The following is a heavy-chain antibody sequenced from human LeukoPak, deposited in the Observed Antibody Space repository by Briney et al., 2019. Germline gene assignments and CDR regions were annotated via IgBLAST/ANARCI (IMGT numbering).Heavy chain of an antibody. V-gene: IGHV4-39*07. CDR3: AREPRSYGDYYMDV. CDR2: INHSGST. CDR1: GGSISSSSYY. Sequence: SETLSLTCTVSGGSISSSSYYWSWIRQPPGKGLEWIGEINHSGSTNYNPSLKSRVTISVDTSKNQFSLKLSSVTAADTAVYYCAREPRSYGDYYMDVWGKGTTVTVSS. J-gene: IGHJ6*03. D-gene: IGHD3-10*01.